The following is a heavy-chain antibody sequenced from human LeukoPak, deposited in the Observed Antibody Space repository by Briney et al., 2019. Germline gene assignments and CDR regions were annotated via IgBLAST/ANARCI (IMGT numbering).Heavy chain of an antibody. J-gene: IGHJ4*02. Sequence: ASVKVSCKASGYTFTGYYMHWLRQAPGQGLGWMGWINPNSGGTNYAQKFQGRVTMTSDTSISTAYMELSRLRSDDTAVYYCARDTYGSWEVDYWGQGTLVTVSS. CDR3: ARDTYGSWEVDY. D-gene: IGHD3-10*01. CDR1: GYTFTGYY. CDR2: INPNSGGT. V-gene: IGHV1-2*02.